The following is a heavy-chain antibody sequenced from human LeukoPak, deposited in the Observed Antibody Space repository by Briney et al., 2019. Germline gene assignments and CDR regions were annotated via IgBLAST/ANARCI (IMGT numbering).Heavy chain of an antibody. CDR3: ARDRIQLWYYFDY. V-gene: IGHV3-53*05. Sequence: GGSLRLSCAASGFTVSSNYMSWVRQAPGKGLEWVSVIYSGGSTYYADSVKGRFTISRDNSKNTLYLQMNSLRAEDTAVYYCARDRIQLWYYFDYWGQGTLVTVSS. J-gene: IGHJ4*02. CDR2: IYSGGST. CDR1: GFTVSSNY. D-gene: IGHD5-18*01.